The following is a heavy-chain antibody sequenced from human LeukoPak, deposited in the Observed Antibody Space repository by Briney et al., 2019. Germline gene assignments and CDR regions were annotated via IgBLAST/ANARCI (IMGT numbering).Heavy chain of an antibody. V-gene: IGHV1-8*01. Sequence: ASVKVSCKASGYTFTSYDISWVRQATGQGLEWMGWMNPIIGNTGYAQKFQGRVTMTRSTSISTAYMELSSLRSEDTAVYYCARPYCSGGDCLRYFDLWGRGTLITVSS. D-gene: IGHD2-15*01. CDR1: GYTFTSYD. CDR3: ARPYCSGGDCLRYFDL. J-gene: IGHJ2*01. CDR2: MNPIIGNT.